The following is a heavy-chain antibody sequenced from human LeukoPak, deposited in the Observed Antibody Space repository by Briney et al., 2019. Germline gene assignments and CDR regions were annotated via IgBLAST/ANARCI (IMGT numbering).Heavy chain of an antibody. D-gene: IGHD4-23*01. CDR3: ARESGGNSGSDEERDAFDI. J-gene: IGHJ3*02. Sequence: SETLSLTCTVSGGSIRSYYWSWIRQPPGKGLEWIGYIFYSGGANYNPSLKSRVTISVDTSKNQCSLKLTSVTAADTAVYYCARESGGNSGSDEERDAFDIWGQGTMVTVSS. CDR2: IFYSGGA. V-gene: IGHV4-59*01. CDR1: GGSIRSYY.